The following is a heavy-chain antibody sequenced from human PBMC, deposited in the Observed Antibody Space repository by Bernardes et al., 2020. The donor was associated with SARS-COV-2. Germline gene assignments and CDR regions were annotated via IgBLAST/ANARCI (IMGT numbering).Heavy chain of an antibody. Sequence: VGALLLSCAASGFTFSGSAMHWVRQASGPGLEWVGRIRSKANSYATAYAASVKGRFTISRDDSKNTAYLQMNSLKTEDTAVYYCTRLAPALPFDYWGQGTLVTVSS. CDR3: TRLAPALPFDY. J-gene: IGHJ4*02. CDR1: GFTFSGSA. CDR2: IRSKANSYAT. V-gene: IGHV3-73*01. D-gene: IGHD2-21*01.